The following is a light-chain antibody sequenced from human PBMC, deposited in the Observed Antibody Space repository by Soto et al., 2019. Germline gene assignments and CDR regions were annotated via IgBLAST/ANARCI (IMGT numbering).Light chain of an antibody. V-gene: IGKV1-39*01. J-gene: IGKJ1*01. CDR1: QSISSY. CDR2: AAS. Sequence: DIQMTQSPSSLSASVVDRVTITCRASQSISSYLNWYQQKPGKAPKLLIYAASSLQSGVTSRFSGSGSGTDFTLTISSLQPEHFATNYCQQSCSTPRTFGQGTKVEIK. CDR3: QQSCSTPRT.